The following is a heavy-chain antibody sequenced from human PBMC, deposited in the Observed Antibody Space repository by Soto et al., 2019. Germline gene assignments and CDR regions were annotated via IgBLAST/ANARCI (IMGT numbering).Heavy chain of an antibody. CDR2: ISTSGTSA. D-gene: IGHD6-19*01. J-gene: IGHJ4*02. Sequence: QVQLEESGGGLVKPGGSLRLSFAASGFTFSGFYMSWIRQAPGKGLEYISFISTSGTSANYADSVKGRFIISRDNAKNSLYLQMDSLRAEDTAVYYCARDRGAVTGQYFDYWGQGTLVTVSS. CDR1: GFTFSGFY. V-gene: IGHV3-11*05. CDR3: ARDRGAVTGQYFDY.